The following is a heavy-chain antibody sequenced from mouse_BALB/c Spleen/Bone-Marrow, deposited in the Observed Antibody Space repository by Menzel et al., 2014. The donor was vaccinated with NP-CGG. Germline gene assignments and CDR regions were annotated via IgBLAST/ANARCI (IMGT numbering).Heavy chain of an antibody. Sequence: QVQLQQSGAGLVKPGASVKLSCKASGYTFTSYYMYWVKQRPGQGLEWIGGINPSNGGTNFNEKFKSKATLTVDKSSSTAYMQLSSLTSEYSAVYYATRGDYYDEKLAYWGQGTLVTVST. V-gene: IGHV1S81*02. CDR1: GYTFTSYY. CDR3: TRGDYYDEKLAY. D-gene: IGHD1-1*01. CDR2: INPSNGGT. J-gene: IGHJ3*01.